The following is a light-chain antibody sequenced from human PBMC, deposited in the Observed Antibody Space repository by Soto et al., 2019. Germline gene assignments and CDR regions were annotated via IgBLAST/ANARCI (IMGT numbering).Light chain of an antibody. Sequence: QSVLTQPASVSGFPGQSITISCTGTSSDVGGYKYVSWYQQHPDKAPKLIIYDVTNRPSGISNRFSGSKSGNTASLTISGLQAEDEADYYCSSYTSSSSYVFGTGTRSPS. CDR3: SSYTSSSSYV. V-gene: IGLV2-14*01. CDR2: DVT. CDR1: SSDVGGYKY. J-gene: IGLJ1*01.